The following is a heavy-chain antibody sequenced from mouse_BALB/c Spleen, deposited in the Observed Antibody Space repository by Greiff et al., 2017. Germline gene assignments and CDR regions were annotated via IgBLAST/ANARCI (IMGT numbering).Heavy chain of an antibody. V-gene: IGHV1-7*01. J-gene: IGHJ2*01. Sequence: QVQLQQSGAELAKPGASVKMSCKASGYTFPSYWLHWVKPRPGQGLEWIGYLNPSTGYTEYNQKFKDKATLTADKSSSTAYMQLSSLTSEDSAVDYCATTMSTYYFDYWGQGTTLTVSS. CDR2: LNPSTGYT. CDR3: ATTMSTYYFDY. D-gene: IGHD5-1*01. CDR1: GYTFPSYW.